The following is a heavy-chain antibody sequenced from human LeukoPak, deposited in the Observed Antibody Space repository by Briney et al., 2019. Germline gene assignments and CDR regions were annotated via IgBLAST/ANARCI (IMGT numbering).Heavy chain of an antibody. CDR1: GGSISSYY. V-gene: IGHV4-4*07. CDR3: ARDQPTRSDFWSGYYYYYMDV. J-gene: IGHJ6*03. D-gene: IGHD3-3*01. Sequence: RTSETLSLTCTVSGGSISSYYWSWIRQPAGKGLEWIGRIYTSGSTNYNPSLKSRVTMSVDTSKNQFSLKLSSVTAADTAVYYCARDQPTRSDFWSGYYYYYMDVWGKGTTVTVSS. CDR2: IYTSGST.